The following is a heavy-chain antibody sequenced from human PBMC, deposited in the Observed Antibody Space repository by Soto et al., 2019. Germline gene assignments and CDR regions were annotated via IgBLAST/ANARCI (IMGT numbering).Heavy chain of an antibody. CDR3: ARDRTPRLRGYRGFYYYGMDV. CDR2: IYYSGST. Sequence: PSETLSLTCSVSGGSISSYYWSWLRQPPGKGLEWIGYIYYSGSTFYNPSLQSRVTISIDSSKKQFSLELSSVTAADTAVYFCARDRTPRLRGYRGFYYYGMDVWGQGTTVTVSS. D-gene: IGHD3-16*02. J-gene: IGHJ6*02. V-gene: IGHV4-59*01. CDR1: GGSISSYY.